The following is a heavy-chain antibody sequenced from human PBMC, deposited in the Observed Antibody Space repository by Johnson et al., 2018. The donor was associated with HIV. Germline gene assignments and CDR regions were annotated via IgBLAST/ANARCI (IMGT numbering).Heavy chain of an antibody. V-gene: IGHV3-13*01. D-gene: IGHD3-10*01. J-gene: IGHJ3*02. CDR2: IGTTGDT. CDR3: ARVGGSWLLDAFDI. CDR1: GFTFSKCD. Sequence: VQLVESGGGLVQPGGSLRLSSAASGFTFSKCDMHWVRQATGEGLQWVSVIGTTGDTYYVVSVMGRFTISRDNSKNTLYLQMNSLRAGDSAVYYCARVGGSWLLDAFDIWGQGTVVTVSS.